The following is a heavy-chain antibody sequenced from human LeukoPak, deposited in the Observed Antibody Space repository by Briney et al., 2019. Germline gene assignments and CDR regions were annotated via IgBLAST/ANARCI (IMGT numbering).Heavy chain of an antibody. CDR2: ISGSGGST. V-gene: IGHV3-23*01. CDR3: AKDRSQQLAKFDY. J-gene: IGHJ4*02. CDR1: GFTFSSYG. D-gene: IGHD3-3*02. Sequence: GSLRLSCAASGFTFSSYGMSWVRQAPGKGLEWVSVISGSGGSTFYADSVKGRFTISRDNSKNTLYLQMNSLRAEDTAVYYCAKDRSQQLAKFDYRGQGTLVIVSS.